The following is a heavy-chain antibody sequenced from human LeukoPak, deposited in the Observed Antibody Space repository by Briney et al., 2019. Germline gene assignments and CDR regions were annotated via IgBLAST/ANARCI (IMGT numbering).Heavy chain of an antibody. CDR3: ARDVGYSYGIGYYFDY. CDR2: IYSGGST. J-gene: IGHJ4*02. Sequence: GGSLRLSCAASGFTVSSNYMSWVRQAPGKGLEWVSVIYSGGSTYYADSVKGRFTISRDNSKNTLYPQMNSLRAEDTAVYYCARDVGYSYGIGYYFDYWGQGTLVTVSS. D-gene: IGHD5-18*01. CDR1: GFTVSSNY. V-gene: IGHV3-66*01.